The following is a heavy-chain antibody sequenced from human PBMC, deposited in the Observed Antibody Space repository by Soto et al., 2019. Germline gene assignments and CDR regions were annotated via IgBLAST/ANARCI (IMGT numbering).Heavy chain of an antibody. CDR2: INPNSGGT. CDR1: GYTFTGYY. CDR3: ARGVAGNYYYGMDV. Sequence: GASVKVSCKSSGYTFTGYYMHWVRQAPGQGLEWMGWINPNSGGTNYAQKFQGWVTMTRDTSISTAYMELSRLRSDDTAVYYCARGVAGNYYYGMDVWGQGTTVTVSS. D-gene: IGHD6-19*01. V-gene: IGHV1-2*04. J-gene: IGHJ6*02.